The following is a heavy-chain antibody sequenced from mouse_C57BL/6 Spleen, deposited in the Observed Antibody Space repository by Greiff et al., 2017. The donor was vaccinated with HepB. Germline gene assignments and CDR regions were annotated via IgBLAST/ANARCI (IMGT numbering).Heavy chain of an antibody. CDR2: ISSGSSTI. Sequence: EVQRVESGGGLVKPGGSLKLSCAASGFTFSDYGMHWVRQAPEKGLEWVAYISSGSSTIYYADTVKGRFTISRDNAKNTLFLQMTSLRSEDTAMYYCARFSWDWYFDVWGTGTTVTVSS. V-gene: IGHV5-17*01. J-gene: IGHJ1*03. CDR3: ARFSWDWYFDV. CDR1: GFTFSDYG. D-gene: IGHD4-1*01.